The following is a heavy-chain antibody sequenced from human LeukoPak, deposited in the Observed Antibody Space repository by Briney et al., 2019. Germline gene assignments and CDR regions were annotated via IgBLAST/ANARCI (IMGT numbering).Heavy chain of an antibody. Sequence: SETLSLTCTVSGGSISSSSYYWGWIRQPPGKGLEWIGSIYYSGSTYYNPSLKSRVTISVDTSKNQFSLKLSSVTAADTAVYYCAGLYYGFWSGYYKGSYYFDYWGQGTLVTVSS. CDR2: IYYSGST. CDR3: AGLYYGFWSGYYKGSYYFDY. V-gene: IGHV4-39*01. J-gene: IGHJ4*02. CDR1: GGSISSSSYY. D-gene: IGHD3-3*01.